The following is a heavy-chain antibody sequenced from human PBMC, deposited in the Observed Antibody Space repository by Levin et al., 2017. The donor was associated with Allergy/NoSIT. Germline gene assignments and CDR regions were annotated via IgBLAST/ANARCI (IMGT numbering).Heavy chain of an antibody. J-gene: IGHJ4*02. CDR2: INHSGST. D-gene: IGHD3-22*01. CDR1: GGSFSGYY. V-gene: IGHV4-34*01. CDR3: ARGVNYDSSGYYPPNVDY. Sequence: SETLSLTCAVYGGSFSGYYWSWIRQPPGKGLEWIGEINHSGSTNYNPSLKSRVTISVDTSKNQFSLKLSSVTAADTAVYYCARGVNYDSSGYYPPNVDYWGQGTLVTVSS.